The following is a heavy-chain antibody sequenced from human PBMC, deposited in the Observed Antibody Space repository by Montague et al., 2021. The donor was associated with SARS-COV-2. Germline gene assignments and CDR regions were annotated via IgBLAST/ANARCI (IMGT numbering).Heavy chain of an antibody. CDR2: IYRNGNT. V-gene: IGHV4-38-2*02. D-gene: IGHD6-6*01. Sequence: SETLSLTCTVSGYSISSGDYWGWIRQPPGKGLEWIGRIYRNGNTYYNPSLKSRVTISVDTSKNQFSLKLRSVTAADTAVYYCARFSGIAVRRPFDYWGQGTLVTVSS. CDR3: ARFSGIAVRRPFDY. J-gene: IGHJ4*02. CDR1: GYSISSGDY.